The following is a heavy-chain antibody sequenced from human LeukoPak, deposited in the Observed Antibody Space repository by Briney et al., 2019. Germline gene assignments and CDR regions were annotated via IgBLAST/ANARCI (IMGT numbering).Heavy chain of an antibody. CDR1: GFTLSSYW. V-gene: IGHV3-7*01. CDR3: ARDRRPRAHVFEI. D-gene: IGHD1-1*01. Sequence: PGGSLRLSCAASGFTLSSYWMSWVRQAPGKGPEWVSNIKQDGSEKYYVDSVKGRFTISRDNAKNSLYLQMNSLRAEDTAVYYCARDRRPRAHVFEIWGQGTMVTVSS. CDR2: IKQDGSEK. J-gene: IGHJ3*02.